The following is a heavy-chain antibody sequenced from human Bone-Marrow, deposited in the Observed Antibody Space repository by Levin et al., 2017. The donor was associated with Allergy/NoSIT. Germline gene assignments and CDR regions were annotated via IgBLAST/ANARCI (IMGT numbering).Heavy chain of an antibody. CDR1: GGSISSSSYY. CDR3: ARDPPPWGEVRPGDY. V-gene: IGHV4-39*07. J-gene: IGHJ4*02. Sequence: SETLSLTCTVSGGSISSSSYYWGWIRQPPGKGLEWIGNIYYTGTTYYNSSLESRVTISVDRSKNQLSLKLTSVTAADTAVYYCARDPPPWGEVRPGDYWGQGTLVTVSS. CDR2: IYYTGTT. D-gene: IGHD3-10*01.